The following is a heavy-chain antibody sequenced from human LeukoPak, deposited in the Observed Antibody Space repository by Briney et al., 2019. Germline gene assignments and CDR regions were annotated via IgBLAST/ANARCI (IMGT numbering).Heavy chain of an antibody. CDR2: TYYRSKWHY. CDR1: GDSFSSSSAV. V-gene: IGHV6-1*01. Sequence: SQTLSLTCAVSGDSFSSSSAVWNWIRQSPSRGLEWLGSTYYRSKWHYEYAESVKSRIRLTSDTSKNQFSLQLNSVAPEDTADYFCAGTTDYSSFLSFWGQGTLVTVSS. D-gene: IGHD4-11*01. J-gene: IGHJ4*02. CDR3: AGTTDYSSFLSF.